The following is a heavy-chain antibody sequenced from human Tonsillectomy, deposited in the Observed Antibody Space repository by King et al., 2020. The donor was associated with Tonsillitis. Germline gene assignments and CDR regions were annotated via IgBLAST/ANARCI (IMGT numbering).Heavy chain of an antibody. CDR1: GFSFSSYA. J-gene: IGHJ5*02. V-gene: IGHV3-23*04. CDR2: ISKSGGDT. D-gene: IGHD6-13*01. CDR3: AKVRPPLTIAAAPSGLFNP. Sequence: DVQLVESGGGLVQPGGSLRLSCAASGFSFSSYAMTWVRQAPGQGLEWVSGISKSGGDTDYAESVKGRFTISRDNSKNTLYLQKSSLRAEDTAVYYCAKVRPPLTIAAAPSGLFNPWGQGTLVTVSS.